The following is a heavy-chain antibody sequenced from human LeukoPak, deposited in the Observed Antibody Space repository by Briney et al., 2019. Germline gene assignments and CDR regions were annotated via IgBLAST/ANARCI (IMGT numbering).Heavy chain of an antibody. CDR1: GYTFTSYY. CDR3: ARGVPGYDSSGWFSNWFDP. CDR2: INPSGGST. V-gene: IGHV1-46*01. Sequence: ASVKVSCKASGYTFTSYYMHWVRQAPGQGLEWMGIINPSGGSTSYAQKFQGRVTMTRDTSTSTVYMELSRLRSDDTAVYYCARGVPGYDSSGWFSNWFDPRGQGTLVTVSS. D-gene: IGHD6-19*01. J-gene: IGHJ5*02.